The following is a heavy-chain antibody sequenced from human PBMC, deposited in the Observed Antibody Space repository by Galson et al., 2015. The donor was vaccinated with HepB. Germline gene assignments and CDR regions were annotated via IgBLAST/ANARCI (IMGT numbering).Heavy chain of an antibody. CDR3: ARGRYGIGAIGYWIDAFDI. CDR2: IWYDGNNK. V-gene: IGHV3-33*01. Sequence: SLRLSCAASGFTFSSYGMHWVRQAPGKGLEWVAVIWYDGNNKYYTDSVKGRFTISRDNSKNTLYLQLNSLRAEDTAVYYCARGRYGIGAIGYWIDAFDIWGQGTMVTVSS. D-gene: IGHD2-15*01. J-gene: IGHJ3*02. CDR1: GFTFSSYG.